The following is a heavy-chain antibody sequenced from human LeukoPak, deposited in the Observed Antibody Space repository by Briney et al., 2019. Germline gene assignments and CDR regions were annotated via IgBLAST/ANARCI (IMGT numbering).Heavy chain of an antibody. CDR2: ISSSSSYI. Sequence: GGSLRLSCAASGFTFSSYSMNWVRQAPGKGLEWVSFISSSSSYIYYADSMKGRFTISRDNAKNSLYLQMNSLRAEDTAVYYCAKDPYYYDSSGYSDWGQGTLVTVSS. CDR3: AKDPYYYDSSGYSD. J-gene: IGHJ4*02. CDR1: GFTFSSYS. V-gene: IGHV3-21*01. D-gene: IGHD3-22*01.